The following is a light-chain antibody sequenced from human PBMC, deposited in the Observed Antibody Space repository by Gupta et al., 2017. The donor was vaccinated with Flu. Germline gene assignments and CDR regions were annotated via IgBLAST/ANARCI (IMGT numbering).Light chain of an antibody. CDR1: IGLNVGTYR. CDR2: YKSDSDK. V-gene: IGLV5-45*02. J-gene: IGLJ3*02. CDR3: MIWHSSACV. Sequence: QAVLSQPSSLSASPGASASLTCTFRIGLNVGTYRIYWYQQKPGSPPQYLLRYKSDSDKQQGSGVPSRFSGSKDASANAGILLISGLQSEDEADYYCMIWHSSACVFGGGTKLTVL.